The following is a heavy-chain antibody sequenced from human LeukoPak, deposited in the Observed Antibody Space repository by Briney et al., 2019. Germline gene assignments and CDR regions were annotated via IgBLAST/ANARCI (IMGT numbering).Heavy chain of an antibody. CDR2: IYYSGST. Sequence: SETLFLTCTVSGGSISSHYWSWIRQPPGKGLEWIGYIYYSGSTNYNPSLKSRVTISVDTSKNQFSLKLSSVTAADTAVYDCARAYSGWSRGFWFDPWGQGTLVTVSS. V-gene: IGHV4-59*11. CDR3: ARAYSGWSRGFWFDP. CDR1: GGSISSHY. D-gene: IGHD6-19*01. J-gene: IGHJ5*02.